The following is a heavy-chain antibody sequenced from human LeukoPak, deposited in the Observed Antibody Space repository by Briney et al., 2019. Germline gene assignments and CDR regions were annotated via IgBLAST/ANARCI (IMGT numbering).Heavy chain of an antibody. D-gene: IGHD6-6*01. CDR2: IYCSGST. J-gene: IGHJ4*02. CDR1: GGSISSYY. Sequence: SETLSLTCTVSGGSISSYYWSWIRQPPGKGLEWIGYIYCSGSTNYNPSLKSRVTISVDTSKNQFSLKLSSVTAADTAVYYCARGSGGSSSGYFDYWGQGTLVTVSS. V-gene: IGHV4-59*01. CDR3: ARGSGGSSSGYFDY.